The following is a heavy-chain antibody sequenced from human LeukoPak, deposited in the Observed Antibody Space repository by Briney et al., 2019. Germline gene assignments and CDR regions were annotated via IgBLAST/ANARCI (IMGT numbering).Heavy chain of an antibody. J-gene: IGHJ4*02. CDR2: ITPSGGSA. CDR3: ARLGVPTAIVYFDY. CDR1: GYTFTNYY. Sequence: ASVKVSCKASGYTFTNYYIHWVRQAPGQGLEWMGIITPSGGSANYAQKFQGRVTMTRDTSTSTVYMELSSLRSEDTAVYYCARLGVPTAIVYFDYWGQGTLVTVSS. D-gene: IGHD2-2*01. V-gene: IGHV1-46*01.